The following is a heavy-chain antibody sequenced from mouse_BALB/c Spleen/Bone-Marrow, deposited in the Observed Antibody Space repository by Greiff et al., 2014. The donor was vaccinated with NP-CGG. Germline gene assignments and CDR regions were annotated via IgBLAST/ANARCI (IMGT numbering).Heavy chain of an antibody. D-gene: IGHD4-1*01. Sequence: VQLQQSGAELVRPGSSVKISCKASGYAFSSYWMNWVKQRPGQGLEWIGQIYPGDGDTNYNGNFKDKATLTTDKFSTTAYMQLSSLTSEDSAVYFCARGGRLTGYYFDYWGQGTTLTVSS. V-gene: IGHV1-80*01. CDR3: ARGGRLTGYYFDY. J-gene: IGHJ2*01. CDR2: IYPGDGDT. CDR1: GYAFSSYW.